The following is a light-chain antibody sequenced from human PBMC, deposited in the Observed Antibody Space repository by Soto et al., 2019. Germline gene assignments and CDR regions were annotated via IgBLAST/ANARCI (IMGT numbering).Light chain of an antibody. CDR1: SSNIGAGYD. CDR3: QSYDSSLSGAV. Sequence: QSVLTQPPSVSGAPGQRVTISCTGSSSNIGAGYDVHWYQQLPGTAPKLHIYGSSNRPSGVPDRFSGSKSGTSASLAITGLQAEDEADYYCQSYDSSLSGAVFGGGTQLTVL. J-gene: IGLJ7*01. CDR2: GSS. V-gene: IGLV1-40*01.